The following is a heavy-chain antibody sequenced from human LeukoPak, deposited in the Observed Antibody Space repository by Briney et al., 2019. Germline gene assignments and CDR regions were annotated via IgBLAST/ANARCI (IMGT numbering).Heavy chain of an antibody. CDR1: GYTFTSYG. Sequence: ASVKVSRKASGYTFTSYGISWVRQAPGQGLEWMGWISAYNGNTNYAQKLQGRVTMTTDTSTSTAYMELRSLRSDDTAVYYCARDSNPSATVDPFDYWGQGTLVTVSS. CDR2: ISAYNGNT. CDR3: ARDSNPSATVDPFDY. V-gene: IGHV1-18*01. J-gene: IGHJ4*02. D-gene: IGHD4-23*01.